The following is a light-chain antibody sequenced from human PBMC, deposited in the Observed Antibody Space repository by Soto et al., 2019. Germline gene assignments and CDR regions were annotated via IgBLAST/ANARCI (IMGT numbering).Light chain of an antibody. V-gene: IGKV1-39*01. CDR1: QGIGSA. Sequence: IQLTQSPSSLSASVGDRVTITCRASQGIGSALAWYQQKPGKAPKLLIYAASSLQSGVPSRFSGSGSGTDFTLTISSLQPEDFATYYCQQSFSTPTWTFGQGTKVDIK. CDR2: AAS. CDR3: QQSFSTPTWT. J-gene: IGKJ1*01.